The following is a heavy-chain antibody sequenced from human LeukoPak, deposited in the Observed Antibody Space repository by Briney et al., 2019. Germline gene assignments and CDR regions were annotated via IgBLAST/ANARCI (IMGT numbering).Heavy chain of an antibody. D-gene: IGHD3-22*01. CDR3: ARDYYDSSGYYYFDI. Sequence: SETLSLTCTVSGGSISSYYWNWIRQPPGKGLEWIGSIYHSGSTYYNPSLKSRVTISVDTSKNQFSLKLSSVSAADTAVYYCARDYYDSSGYYYFDIWGQGTMVTVSS. V-gene: IGHV4-38-2*02. J-gene: IGHJ3*02. CDR1: GGSISSYY. CDR2: IYHSGST.